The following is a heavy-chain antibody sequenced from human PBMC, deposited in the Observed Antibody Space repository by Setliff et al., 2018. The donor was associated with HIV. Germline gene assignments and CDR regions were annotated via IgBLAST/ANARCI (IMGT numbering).Heavy chain of an antibody. D-gene: IGHD3-22*01. V-gene: IGHV3-7*03. J-gene: IGHJ4*02. Sequence: GGSLRLSCATSGFTFSNYWMDWVRQAPGKGLEWVATIKKDGGEIYYVDSVKGRFTISRDNARNLLYLEMSSLRAEDTAVYYCAKDRMHYYDSSGYSYFDYWGQGTLVTVSS. CDR3: AKDRMHYYDSSGYSYFDY. CDR2: IKKDGGEI. CDR1: GFTFSNYW.